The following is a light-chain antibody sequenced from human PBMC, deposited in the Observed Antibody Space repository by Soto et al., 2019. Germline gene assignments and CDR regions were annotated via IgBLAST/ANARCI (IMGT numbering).Light chain of an antibody. J-gene: IGLJ2*01. V-gene: IGLV1-40*01. CDR2: GNS. Sequence: QSVLTQPPSVSGAPGQRVTISCTGSSSNIGAGYDVHWYPQLPGTAPKLLIYGNSNRPSEVPDRFSGSKSGTSASPAITGLQAEDEADYYCQSYDSSLSGYVVFGGGTKLTVL. CDR3: QSYDSSLSGYVV. CDR1: SSNIGAGYD.